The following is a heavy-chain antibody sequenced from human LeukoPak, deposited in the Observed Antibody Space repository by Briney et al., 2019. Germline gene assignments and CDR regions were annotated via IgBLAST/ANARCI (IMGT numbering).Heavy chain of an antibody. J-gene: IGHJ5*02. V-gene: IGHV3-48*01. CDR3: ARDGWFGDYNWFDP. Sequence: GGSLRLSCAASGFTFSSYSMNWVRQAPGKGLEWVSYISSASNAIYYADSVKGRFTISRDNAKNSLYLQMNSLRAEDTAMYYCARDGWFGDYNWFDPWGQGTLVTVSS. CDR2: ISSASNAI. CDR1: GFTFSSYS. D-gene: IGHD3-10*01.